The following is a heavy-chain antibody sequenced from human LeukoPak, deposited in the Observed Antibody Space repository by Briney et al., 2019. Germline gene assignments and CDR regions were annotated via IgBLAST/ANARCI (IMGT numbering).Heavy chain of an antibody. D-gene: IGHD6-13*01. Sequence: GGSLRLSCAASGFTFSNYAMDWVRQAPGKGLEWVSAISTGGDRAYYADSVKGRFTTSRDNSRNTLYLQLNSLRAEDTAVYYCARSYPEYSSSWTDAFDIWGQGTMVTVSS. CDR2: ISTGGDRA. CDR3: ARSYPEYSSSWTDAFDI. V-gene: IGHV3-23*01. J-gene: IGHJ3*02. CDR1: GFTFSNYA.